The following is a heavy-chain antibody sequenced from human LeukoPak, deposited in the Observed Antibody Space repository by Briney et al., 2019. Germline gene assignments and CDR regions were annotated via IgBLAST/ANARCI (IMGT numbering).Heavy chain of an antibody. V-gene: IGHV3-30*18. Sequence: TGRSLRLSCAASGFTFSYCGMHWVRQAPGKGLEWVAVISYDGSNKYYADSVKGRFTISRDNSKNTLYLQMNSLRAEDTAVYYCAKARIRGYSYGALDYWGQGTLVTVSS. D-gene: IGHD5-18*01. CDR1: GFTFSYCG. J-gene: IGHJ4*02. CDR2: ISYDGSNK. CDR3: AKARIRGYSYGALDY.